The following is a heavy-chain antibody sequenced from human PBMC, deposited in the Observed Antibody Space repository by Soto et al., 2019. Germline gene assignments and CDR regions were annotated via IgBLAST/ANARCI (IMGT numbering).Heavy chain of an antibody. CDR1: GFTFDDYG. CDR3: ARDPQRGDGYNHDS. CDR2: NNWNGSST. V-gene: IGHV3-20*04. D-gene: IGHD5-12*01. Sequence: GGSLRLSCAASGFTFDDYGMNWVRQAPGKGLKWVSGNNWNGSSTAYADSVKGRITISRDNAKNSLYLQMNSLRAEDTAVYYCARDPQRGDGYNHDSWGQGT. J-gene: IGHJ5*01.